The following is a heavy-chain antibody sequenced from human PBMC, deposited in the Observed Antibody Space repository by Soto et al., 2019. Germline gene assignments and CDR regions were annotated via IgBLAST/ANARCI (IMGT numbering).Heavy chain of an antibody. V-gene: IGHV4-39*01. CDR3: ARQWGGKTGESVLLWFGELLNHFDY. CDR1: GGSISSSSYY. D-gene: IGHD3-10*01. J-gene: IGHJ4*02. Sequence: AETLSLTCTVSGGSISSSSYYWGWIRQPPGKGLEWIGSIYYSGSTYYNPSLKSRVTISVDTSKNQFSLKLSSVTAADTAVYYCARQWGGKTGESVLLWFGELLNHFDYWGQGTLVTVSS. CDR2: IYYSGST.